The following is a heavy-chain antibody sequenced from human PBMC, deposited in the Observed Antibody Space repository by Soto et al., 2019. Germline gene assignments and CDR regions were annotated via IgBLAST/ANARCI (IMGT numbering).Heavy chain of an antibody. CDR3: ASATIEYSCSSGFGYDY. CDR2: ISAYNGNT. J-gene: IGHJ4*02. Sequence: ASVKVSCKASGYTFTSYGISWVRQAPGQGLEWMGWISAYNGNTNYAQKLQGRVTMTRDTSTSTAYMELSSLRSDDTAVYYCASATIEYSCSSGFGYDYWGQGTLVTVSS. D-gene: IGHD6-6*01. CDR1: GYTFTSYG. V-gene: IGHV1-18*01.